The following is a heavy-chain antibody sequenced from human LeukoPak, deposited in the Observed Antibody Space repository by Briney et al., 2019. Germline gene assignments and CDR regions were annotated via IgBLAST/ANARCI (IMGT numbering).Heavy chain of an antibody. CDR2: IYYSGST. CDR3: ARGTYYDFWSGYNYMDV. Sequence: SETLSLTCTVSGGSMSSYYWSWLRQPPGKGREWIGYIYYSGSTNYNPPLKSRFSISVDTSKNQFYLKLSSVTAADTAVYYCARGTYYDFWSGYNYMDVWGKGTTVTVSS. V-gene: IGHV4-59*01. D-gene: IGHD3-3*01. J-gene: IGHJ6*03. CDR1: GGSMSSYY.